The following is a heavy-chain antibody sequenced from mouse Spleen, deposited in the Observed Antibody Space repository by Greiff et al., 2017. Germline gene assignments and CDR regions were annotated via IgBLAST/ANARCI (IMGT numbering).Heavy chain of an antibody. CDR1: GFAFSSYD. CDR2: ISSGGGST. V-gene: IGHV5-12-1*01. J-gene: IGHJ4*01. CDR3: ARHGDYGSPPYAMDY. D-gene: IGHD1-1*01. Sequence: EVKLVESGGGLVKPGGSLKLSCAASGFAFSSYDMSWVRQTPEKRLEWVAYISSGGGSTYYPDTVKGRFTISRDNAKNTLYLQMSSLKSEDTAMYYCARHGDYGSPPYAMDYWGQGTSVTVSS.